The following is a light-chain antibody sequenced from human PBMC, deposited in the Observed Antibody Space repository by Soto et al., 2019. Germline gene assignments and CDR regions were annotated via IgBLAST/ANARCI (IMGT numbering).Light chain of an antibody. CDR2: DAS. CDR3: QQRDNRT. CDR1: QSFSNY. Sequence: DIVLTQSPATLSLSPGERATLSCRASQSFSNYLAWYQQKPGQAPRLLIYDASNRATGIPARFSGSGSVTDFTLTISSLEPEDFAVYYCQQRDNRTFGQGTKVEMK. J-gene: IGKJ1*01. V-gene: IGKV3-11*01.